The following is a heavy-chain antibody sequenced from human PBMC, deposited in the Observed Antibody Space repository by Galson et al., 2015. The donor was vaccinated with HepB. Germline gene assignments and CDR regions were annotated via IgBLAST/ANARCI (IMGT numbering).Heavy chain of an antibody. J-gene: IGHJ4*02. CDR1: GFTFSDYY. V-gene: IGHV3-11*01. D-gene: IGHD3-22*01. CDR3: ARENYYDTPAVDY. Sequence: SLRLSCAASGFTFSDYYMSWIRQAPGKGLEWVSYISSSGSTIYYADSVKGRFTISRDNAKNSLYLQMNSLRAEDTAVYYCARENYYDTPAVDYWGQGTLVTVSS. CDR2: ISSSGSTI.